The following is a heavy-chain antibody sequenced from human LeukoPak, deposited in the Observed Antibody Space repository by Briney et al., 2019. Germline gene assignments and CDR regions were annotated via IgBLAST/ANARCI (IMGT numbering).Heavy chain of an antibody. D-gene: IGHD4-17*01. CDR2: ISAYNGNT. V-gene: IGHV1-18*01. CDR3: ARDDMTTVSYFDY. Sequence: ASVKVSCKASGYTYTSYGISWLRQAPEQGLESMGWISAYNGNTNYAQKLQGRVTMTTDTSTSTAYMELRSLRSDDTAVYYCARDDMTTVSYFDYWGQGTLVTVSS. CDR1: GYTYTSYG. J-gene: IGHJ4*02.